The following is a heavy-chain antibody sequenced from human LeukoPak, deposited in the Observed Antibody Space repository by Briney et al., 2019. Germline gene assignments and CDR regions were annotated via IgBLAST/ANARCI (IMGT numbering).Heavy chain of an antibody. V-gene: IGHV3-7*01. CDR1: GFTFSSYW. D-gene: IGHD3-9*01. J-gene: IGHJ6*02. CDR2: IKQDGSEK. CDR3: ARDPRYYDILTGYYYYYGMDV. Sequence: GGSLRLSCAASGFTFSSYWMSWVRQAPGKGLEWVANIKQDGSEKYYVDFVKGRFTISRDNAKNSLYLQMNSLRAEDTAVYYCARDPRYYDILTGYYYYYGMDVWGQGTTVTVSS.